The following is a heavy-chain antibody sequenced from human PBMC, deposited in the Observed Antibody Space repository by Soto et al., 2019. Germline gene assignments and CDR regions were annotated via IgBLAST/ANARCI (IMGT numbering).Heavy chain of an antibody. J-gene: IGHJ4*02. V-gene: IGHV3-74*01. CDR1: GLTFSNYW. Sequence: GGSLRLSCAGSGLTFSNYWIHWVRQAPGQGLAWVSRISRDGSSTTYADSVKGRFTISRDNSKNTLYLQMNGLRADDTAAYYCAKATSNFDSWGQGTLVTVSS. CDR3: AKATSNFDS. D-gene: IGHD2-2*01. CDR2: ISRDGSST.